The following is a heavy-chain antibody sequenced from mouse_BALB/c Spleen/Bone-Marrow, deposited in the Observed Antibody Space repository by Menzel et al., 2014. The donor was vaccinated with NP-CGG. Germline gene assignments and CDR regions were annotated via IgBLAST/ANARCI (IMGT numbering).Heavy chain of an antibody. J-gene: IGHJ4*01. CDR1: GFSLTSYG. V-gene: IGHV2-2*02. Sequence: VQVVESGPGLVQPSQSLSITCTVSGFSLTSYGVHWVRQSPGKGLEWLGVIWSGGSTDYNAAFISRLSISKDNSKRQVFFKMNSLQANDTAIYYCARTYDYEGAMDYWGQGTSVTVSS. CDR3: ARTYDYEGAMDY. CDR2: IWSGGST. D-gene: IGHD2-4*01.